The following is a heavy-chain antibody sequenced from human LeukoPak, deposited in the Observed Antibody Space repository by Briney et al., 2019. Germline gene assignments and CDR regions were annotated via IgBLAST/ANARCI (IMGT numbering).Heavy chain of an antibody. CDR1: ANTLTGYY. V-gene: IGHV1-2*02. D-gene: IGHD3-22*01. CDR3: ALEYRSDSSDYYFEFSALHI. J-gene: IGHJ3*02. Sequence: ASVKVSCKASANTLTGYYMHWVRQAPGQGLEWMGWINPSSGGTNYAQKFQGTVTMTRNRSIGTAYMELSTLRSDDTAVYYCALEYRSDSSDYYFEFSALHIWGQGTMVTVSS. CDR2: INPSSGGT.